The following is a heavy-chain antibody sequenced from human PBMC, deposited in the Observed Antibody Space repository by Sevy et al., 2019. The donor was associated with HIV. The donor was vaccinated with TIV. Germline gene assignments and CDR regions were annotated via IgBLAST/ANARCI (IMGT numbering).Heavy chain of an antibody. V-gene: IGHV3-30*02. Sequence: GGSLRLSCAASGFTFSSYGMHWVRQAPGKGLEWVAFIRYDGSNKYYADSVKGRFTISRDNSKNTLYLQMNSLRAEDTAAYYCARNGPPTEYYYYGMDVWGQGTTVTVSS. CDR1: GFTFSSYG. CDR3: ARNGPPTEYYYYGMDV. D-gene: IGHD2-8*01. J-gene: IGHJ6*02. CDR2: IRYDGSNK.